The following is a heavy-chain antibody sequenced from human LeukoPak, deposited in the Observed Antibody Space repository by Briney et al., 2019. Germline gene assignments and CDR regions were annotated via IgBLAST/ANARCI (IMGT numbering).Heavy chain of an antibody. CDR1: GGSISSYY. Sequence: SETLSLTCTVSGGSISSYYWSWIEQPAGKGLERIGRIYTSGSTHYNPSLKSRVTMSVDTSKNQFSLKLSSVTAADTAVYYCSRGTLDYYYYGMDVWGRGTTVTVSS. V-gene: IGHV4-4*07. CDR2: IYTSGST. J-gene: IGHJ6*02. CDR3: SRGTLDYYYYGMDV.